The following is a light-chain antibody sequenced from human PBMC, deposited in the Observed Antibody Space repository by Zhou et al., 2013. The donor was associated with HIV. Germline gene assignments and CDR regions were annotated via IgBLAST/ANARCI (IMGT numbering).Light chain of an antibody. V-gene: IGKV1-39*01. J-gene: IGKJ1*01. CDR2: GAS. Sequence: DIQMTQSPSSLSASVGDRVSITCRASQSISSHLNWYRHKPGKAPKLLIYGASSLLSGVPSRFSGSGSGTDFTLTISSLQPEDFATYYCQQSYSTSRGTWTFGQGTKVEIK. CDR3: QQSYSTSRGTWT. CDR1: QSISSH.